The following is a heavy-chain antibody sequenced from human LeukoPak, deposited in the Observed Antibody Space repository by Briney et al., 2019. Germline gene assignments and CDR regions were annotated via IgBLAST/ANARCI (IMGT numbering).Heavy chain of an antibody. Sequence: RGSLRLSCAASGFSFSSYSMNWVRQAPGKGLEWVSSISSSSSYIYYADSVKGRFTISRDNAKNSLYLQMNSLKTEDTAVYYCTTETQLLTYYYGSGSYFGFDYWGQGTLVTVSS. D-gene: IGHD3-10*01. CDR3: TTETQLLTYYYGSGSYFGFDY. CDR1: GFSFSSYS. J-gene: IGHJ4*02. V-gene: IGHV3-21*03. CDR2: ISSSSSYI.